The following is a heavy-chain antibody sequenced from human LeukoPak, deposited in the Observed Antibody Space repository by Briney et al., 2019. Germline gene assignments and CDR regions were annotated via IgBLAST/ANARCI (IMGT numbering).Heavy chain of an antibody. CDR1: GFSFSSYW. CDR3: AKCGNSGCHLIDY. CDR2: ISGRTGST. V-gene: IGHV3-23*01. D-gene: IGHD5-12*01. J-gene: IGHJ4*02. Sequence: GGSLRLSCAAYGFSFSSYWMHWVRQAPGKGLEWVSAISGRTGSTYYSDSVKGRFTISRDNSKSTLYLQMDSLRAEDTAVYYCAKCGNSGCHLIDYWGQGTLVTVSS.